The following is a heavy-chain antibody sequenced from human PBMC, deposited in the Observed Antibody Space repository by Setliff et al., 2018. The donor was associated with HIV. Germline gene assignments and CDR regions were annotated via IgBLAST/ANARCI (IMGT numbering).Heavy chain of an antibody. V-gene: IGHV1-46*01. J-gene: IGHJ4*02. CDR1: GYTFTTYY. CDR2: INPSGGST. Sequence: ASVKVSCKASGYTFTTYYIHWVRQAPGQGLEWLGVINPSGGSTSYAQKFQGRVTMTRGPSTGTVYMELRSLRSEDTAVYYCARVGERWLQFYYFDNWGQGTLITVSS. CDR3: ARVGERWLQFYYFDN. D-gene: IGHD5-12*01.